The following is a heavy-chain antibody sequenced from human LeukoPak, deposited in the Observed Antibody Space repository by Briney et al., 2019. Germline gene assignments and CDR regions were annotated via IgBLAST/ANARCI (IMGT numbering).Heavy chain of an antibody. J-gene: IGHJ6*03. CDR1: GYTFTGYY. CDR3: ARDWEDGSGSYYGVYYYYMDV. D-gene: IGHD3-10*01. V-gene: IGHV1-2*02. CDR2: INPNSGGT. Sequence: GASVKVSCKASGYTFTGYYMHWVRQAPGQGLEWMGWINPNSGGTNYAQKFQGRVTMTRDTSISTAYMELSRLRSDDTAVYYCARDWEDGSGSYYGVYYYYMDVWGKGTTVTVSS.